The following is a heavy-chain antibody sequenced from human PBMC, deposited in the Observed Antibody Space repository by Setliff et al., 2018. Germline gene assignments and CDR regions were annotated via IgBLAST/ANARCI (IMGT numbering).Heavy chain of an antibody. V-gene: IGHV2-70*11. CDR3: ARLTGTDYYYYYMDV. CDR1: GGSISSGGYY. J-gene: IGHJ6*03. Sequence: KPSETLSLTCTVSGGSISSGGYYWSWIRQPPGKALEWLARIDWDDDKYYNTSLKTRLTISKDTSKNQVVLTMTNMDPVDTATYYCARLTGTDYYYYYMDVWGKGTTVTVSS. CDR2: IDWDDDK. D-gene: IGHD1-7*01.